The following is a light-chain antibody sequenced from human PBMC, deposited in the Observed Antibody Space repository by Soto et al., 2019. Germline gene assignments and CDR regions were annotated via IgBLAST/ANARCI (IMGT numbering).Light chain of an antibody. CDR2: GAS. CDR3: QQYGSSGT. V-gene: IGKV3-20*01. Sequence: EIVLTQSPATLSFSTGERATLSCRASQSVSSYLAWYQQKPGQAPRLLIYGASNRATGIPDRFSGSGSGTDFTLTISRLEPEDFAVYYCQQYGSSGTFGQGTKVDIK. J-gene: IGKJ1*01. CDR1: QSVSSY.